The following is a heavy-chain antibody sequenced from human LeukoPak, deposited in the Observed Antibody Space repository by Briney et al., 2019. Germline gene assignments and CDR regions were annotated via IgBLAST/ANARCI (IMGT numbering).Heavy chain of an antibody. CDR1: GFTFSSYS. Sequence: PGGSLRLSCAASGFTFSSYSMNWVRQAPGKGLEWVSYISSSSSTIYYADSVKGRFTISRDNAKNSLYLQMNSLRDEDTAAYYCARDSCGGDCYYAEYFQHWGQGTLVTVSS. CDR3: ARDSCGGDCYYAEYFQH. CDR2: ISSSSSTI. V-gene: IGHV3-48*02. J-gene: IGHJ1*01. D-gene: IGHD2-21*01.